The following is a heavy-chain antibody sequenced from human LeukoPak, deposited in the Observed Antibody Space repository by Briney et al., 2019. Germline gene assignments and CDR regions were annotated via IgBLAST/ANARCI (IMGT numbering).Heavy chain of an antibody. CDR2: MNPNSGNT. J-gene: IGHJ5*02. CDR1: GYTFTSYE. CDR3: ARGRIRYGSGDNWFDP. Sequence: GASVKVSCKASGYTFTSYEINWVRQATGQGLEWMGWMNPNSGNTGYAQKFQGRVTMTRNTSISTAYMELSSLRSEDTAVYYCARGRIRYGSGDNWFDPWGQGTLVTVSS. D-gene: IGHD3-10*01. V-gene: IGHV1-8*01.